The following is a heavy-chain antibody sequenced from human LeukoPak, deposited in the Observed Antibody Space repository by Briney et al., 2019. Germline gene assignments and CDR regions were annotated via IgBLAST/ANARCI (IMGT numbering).Heavy chain of an antibody. J-gene: IGHJ4*02. CDR2: INHSGST. CDR3: AANSADYNTLGSSYKV. CDR1: GGSFSGYY. V-gene: IGHV4-34*01. D-gene: IGHD3-10*01. Sequence: SETLSLTCAVYGGSFSGYYWSWIRQPPGKGLEWIGEINHSGSTTYNPSLKRRVTISVDTSTNQFSLKLNSVTAADTAVFYCAANSADYNTLGSSYKVWGQGTLVTVSS.